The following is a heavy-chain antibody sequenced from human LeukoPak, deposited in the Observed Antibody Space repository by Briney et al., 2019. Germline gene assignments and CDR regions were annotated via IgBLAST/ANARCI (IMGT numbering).Heavy chain of an antibody. CDR3: ARSAGESGSYKLRNNWFDP. V-gene: IGHV3-30-3*01. CDR1: GFTLSSYA. Sequence: ERSLRLSCAASGFTLSSYAMHWVRQAPGKGLEWVAVISYDGSNKYYADSVKGRFTISRDNSKNTLYLQMNSLRAEDTAVYYCARSAGESGSYKLRNNWFDPWGQGTLVTVSS. J-gene: IGHJ5*02. D-gene: IGHD3-10*01. CDR2: ISYDGSNK.